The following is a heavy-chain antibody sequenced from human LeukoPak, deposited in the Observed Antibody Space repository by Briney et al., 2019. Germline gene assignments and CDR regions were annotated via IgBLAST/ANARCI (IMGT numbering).Heavy chain of an antibody. D-gene: IGHD5-18*01. CDR1: GFTFNTYD. CDR3: ARDPADTAMAYGVDY. V-gene: IGHV3-30*03. J-gene: IGHJ4*02. CDR2: ISYDGRNK. Sequence: PGGSLRLSCAASGFTFNTYDMHWVRQAPGKGLEWVAVISYDGRNKYYADSVKGRFTISRDNSKNTLYLQMDSLRAEDTAVYYCARDPADTAMAYGVDYWGQGTLVTVSS.